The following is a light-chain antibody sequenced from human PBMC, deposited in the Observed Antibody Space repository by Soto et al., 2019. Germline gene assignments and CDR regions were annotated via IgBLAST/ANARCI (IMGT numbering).Light chain of an antibody. J-gene: IGLJ1*01. CDR1: SSDVGGYNY. CDR3: CSYTTSNTRQIV. Sequence: QSALTQPASVSGSPGQSITISCTGTSSDVGGYNYVSWYQHHPGKAPKLIIYDVTNRPSGVSNPFSGSKSGNTASLTISGLQPEDEADYYCCSYTTSNTRQIVFVTGTKLTVL. V-gene: IGLV2-14*03. CDR2: DVT.